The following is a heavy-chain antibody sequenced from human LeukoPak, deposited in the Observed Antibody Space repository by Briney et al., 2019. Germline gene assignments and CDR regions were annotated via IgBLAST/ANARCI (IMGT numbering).Heavy chain of an antibody. Sequence: PSQTLSLTCTVSGNSISSGDYYWSWIRQPAGKGLEWIGRIYTSGSTTYYNPSLKSRVTISVDTSKNQFSLNLTSVTAADTAVYYCARIAGGLYFYYYYMDVWGKGTTVTVSS. V-gene: IGHV4-61*02. CDR1: GNSISSGDYY. D-gene: IGHD3-16*01. CDR3: ARIAGGLYFYYYYMDV. CDR2: IYTSGST. J-gene: IGHJ6*03.